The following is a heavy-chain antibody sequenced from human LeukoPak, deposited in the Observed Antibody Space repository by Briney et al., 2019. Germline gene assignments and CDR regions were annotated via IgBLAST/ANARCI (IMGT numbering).Heavy chain of an antibody. CDR2: IYSGGST. Sequence: PGGSLRLSCAASGFTVSSNYMSWVRQAPGKGLEWVSVIYSGGSTYYADSVKGRFTISRDNSKNTLYLQMNSLRAEDTAVYYCARRTLSSGCDYWGQGTLVTVSS. J-gene: IGHJ4*02. D-gene: IGHD6-19*01. CDR3: ARRTLSSGCDY. CDR1: GFTVSSNY. V-gene: IGHV3-66*04.